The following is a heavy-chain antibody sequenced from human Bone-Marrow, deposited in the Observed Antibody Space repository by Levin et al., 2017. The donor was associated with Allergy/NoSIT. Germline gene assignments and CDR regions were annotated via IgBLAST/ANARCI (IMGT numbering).Heavy chain of an antibody. V-gene: IGHV3-21*01. Sequence: GGSLRLSCAASGFTFSDYSFNWVRQAPGKGLEWVSSIVTSSSGGHIYYADSVRGRFTISRDNAKNSLYLQMNSLTVEDTAVYYCARDFSGRFLEDFWGQGTLVTVSS. CDR2: IVTSSSGGHI. CDR1: GFTFSDYS. D-gene: IGHD6-19*01. J-gene: IGHJ4*02. CDR3: ARDFSGRFLEDF.